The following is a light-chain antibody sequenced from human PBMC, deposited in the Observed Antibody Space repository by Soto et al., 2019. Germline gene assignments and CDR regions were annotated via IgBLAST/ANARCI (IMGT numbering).Light chain of an antibody. V-gene: IGKV3-11*01. CDR3: QQRSNWRWT. J-gene: IGKJ1*01. CDR2: DAS. Sequence: TQSPATVSVSPGDRATLSCRASQSVSSNLAWYQQKSGQAPRLLIYDASNRATGIPARFSGSGSGTDFTLTISSLEPEDFAVYYCQQRSNWRWTFGQGTKVDIK. CDR1: QSVSSN.